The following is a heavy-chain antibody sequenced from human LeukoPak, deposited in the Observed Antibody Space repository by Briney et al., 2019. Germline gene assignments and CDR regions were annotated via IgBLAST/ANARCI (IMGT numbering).Heavy chain of an antibody. CDR1: GFTFSRYW. V-gene: IGHV3-7*01. D-gene: IGHD5-12*01. J-gene: IGHJ4*02. Sequence: GGSLRLSCAASGFTFSRYWMTWVRQAPGKGLEWVANIKQDGSETYYVDAVKGRFTISRDNAKNSLYLQMSSLRVDDTAVYFCTRGRYSGYMYYFDYWGQGTLVTVSS. CDR3: TRGRYSGYMYYFDY. CDR2: IKQDGSET.